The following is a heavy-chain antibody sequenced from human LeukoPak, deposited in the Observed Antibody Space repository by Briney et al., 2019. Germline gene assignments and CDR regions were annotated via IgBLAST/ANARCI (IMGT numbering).Heavy chain of an antibody. CDR1: GGSFNSYY. J-gene: IGHJ4*02. V-gene: IGHV4-4*07. Sequence: SETLSLTCAVSGGSFNSYYWSWIRQPAGKGLEWIGRIYTSGNTNYNPSLKSRVTMSVDTSKNQFSLKLSYVTAADTAVYYCAREYLHDGTGYSVFFDYWGQGTLVTVSS. CDR3: AREYLHDGTGYSVFFDY. D-gene: IGHD3-9*01. CDR2: IYTSGNT.